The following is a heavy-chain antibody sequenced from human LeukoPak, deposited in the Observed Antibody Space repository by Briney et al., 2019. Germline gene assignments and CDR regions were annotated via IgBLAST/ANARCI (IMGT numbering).Heavy chain of an antibody. CDR1: GGPINSYY. V-gene: IGHV4-59*01. J-gene: IGHJ4*02. D-gene: IGHD4-17*01. CDR3: ARVQGSYGDRYYFDY. CDR2: IYYSGST. Sequence: SETLSLTCTVSGGPINSYYWSWIRQPPGKGLEYIGYIYYSGSTNYNPSLKSRVTISVDTSKNQFSLKLRSVTAADTAVYYCARVQGSYGDRYYFDYWGQRTLVTVSS.